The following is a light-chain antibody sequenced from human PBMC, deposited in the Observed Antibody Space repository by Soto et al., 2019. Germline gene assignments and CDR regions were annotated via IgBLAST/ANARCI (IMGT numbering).Light chain of an antibody. Sequence: DIQMTQSPSSLPASVGYRFAITCGASQSISSYLNWYQQKPGKAPKLLIYAASTLQSGVPSRFSGSGSETDFTLTISSLQPEDFATYYCQQVNNYPLTFGGGTKVDIK. CDR3: QQVNNYPLT. J-gene: IGKJ4*01. V-gene: IGKV1-9*01. CDR2: AAS. CDR1: QSISSY.